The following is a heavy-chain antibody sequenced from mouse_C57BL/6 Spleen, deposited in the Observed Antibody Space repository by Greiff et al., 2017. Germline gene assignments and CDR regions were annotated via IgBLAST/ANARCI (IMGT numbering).Heavy chain of an antibody. Sequence: QVQLQQSGAELARPGASVKMSCKASGYTFTSYTMHWVQQRPGQGLEWIGYINPSSGYTTYNQKFKDKATLTADKSSSTAYMQLSSLTSEDSAVYYCARDYYGSSYAFDYWGQGTTLTVSS. D-gene: IGHD1-1*01. CDR1: GYTFTSYT. CDR3: ARDYYGSSYAFDY. V-gene: IGHV1-4*01. J-gene: IGHJ2*01. CDR2: INPSSGYT.